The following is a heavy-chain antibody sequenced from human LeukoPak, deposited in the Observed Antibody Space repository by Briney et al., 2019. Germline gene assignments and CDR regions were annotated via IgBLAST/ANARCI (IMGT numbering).Heavy chain of an antibody. J-gene: IGHJ4*02. CDR2: INPNSGDT. CDR1: GYTFTGYY. V-gene: IGHV1-2*02. CDR3: AREEGGYGFDY. D-gene: IGHD5-12*01. Sequence: ASVKVSCKASGYTFTGYYMHWVRQAPGQGLEWMGWINPNSGDTNYAQKFQGGVTMTRDTSISTAYMELSRLRSEDTAVYYCAREEGGYGFDYWGQGTLVTVSS.